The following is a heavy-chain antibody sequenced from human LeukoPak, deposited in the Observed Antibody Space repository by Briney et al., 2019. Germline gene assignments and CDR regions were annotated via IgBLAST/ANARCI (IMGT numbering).Heavy chain of an antibody. CDR3: AIVVVPAAMLR. D-gene: IGHD2-2*01. Sequence: PTVKVSCKSSGGTFSSYTISWVRPAPEQGLDWMGGNIPIFGTANYQQKFQGRVTITADKSTSTAYMELSSLRSEDAAVYYCAIVVVPAAMLRWGQGTLVTVSS. CDR2: NIPIFGTA. V-gene: IGHV1-69*06. J-gene: IGHJ4*02. CDR1: GGTFSSYT.